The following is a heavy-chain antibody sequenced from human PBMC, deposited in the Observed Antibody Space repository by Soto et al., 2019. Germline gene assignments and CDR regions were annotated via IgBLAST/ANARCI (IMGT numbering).Heavy chain of an antibody. Sequence: EVQLLESGGDLVQPGGSLRLSCVASGFTFSSYAMSWVRQAPGKGLEWVSGISAGGGAYYADSVKDRFIISRDNPKNTVYLQMYSLRAYDTAVYYCAKERGEIGVPLVDYWGQGNLVTASS. CDR1: GFTFSSYA. CDR3: AKERGEIGVPLVDY. V-gene: IGHV3-23*01. D-gene: IGHD2-8*01. CDR2: ISAGGGA. J-gene: IGHJ4*02.